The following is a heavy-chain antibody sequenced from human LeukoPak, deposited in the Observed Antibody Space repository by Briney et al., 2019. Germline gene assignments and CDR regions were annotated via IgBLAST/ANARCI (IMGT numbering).Heavy chain of an antibody. D-gene: IGHD3-22*01. CDR2: IYYSGST. CDR1: GGSISSGGYY. Sequence: PSETLSLTCTVSGGSISSGGYYWSWIRQHPGKGLEWIGYIYYSGSTYYNPSLKSRVTISVDTSKNLFSLKLSSVTAADTAVYYCARSSRYYYDSSGYPGFYDYWGQGTLVTVSS. J-gene: IGHJ4*02. CDR3: ARSSRYYYDSSGYPGFYDY. V-gene: IGHV4-31*03.